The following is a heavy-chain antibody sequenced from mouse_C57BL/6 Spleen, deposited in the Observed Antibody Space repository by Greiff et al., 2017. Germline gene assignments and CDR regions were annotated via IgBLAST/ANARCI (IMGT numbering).Heavy chain of an antibody. CDR3: ARVSYSNFYFDY. CDR2: IYPGSGST. D-gene: IGHD2-5*01. J-gene: IGHJ2*01. Sequence: QVQLQQPGAELVKPGVSVKMSCKASGYTFTSYWITWVKQRPGQGLAWIGDIYPGSGSTNYNEKFKSKATLTVDTSSSTAYMQRSSLTSEDSAVYYCARVSYSNFYFDYWGQGTTLTVSS. V-gene: IGHV1-55*01. CDR1: GYTFTSYW.